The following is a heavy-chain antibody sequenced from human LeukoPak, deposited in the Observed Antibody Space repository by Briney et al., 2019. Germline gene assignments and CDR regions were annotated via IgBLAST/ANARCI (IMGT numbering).Heavy chain of an antibody. V-gene: IGHV4-39*07. CDR1: GGSISSGSYF. Sequence: PSETLSLTCTVSGGSISSGSYFWGWIRQPPGKGLEWIGTISYNGSTYYNPSLKSRVTISVDTSKNQFSLKLSSVTAADTAVYYCAVRGRIQLWLWRDWGQGTLVTVSS. D-gene: IGHD5-18*01. CDR2: ISYNGST. J-gene: IGHJ4*02. CDR3: AVRGRIQLWLWRD.